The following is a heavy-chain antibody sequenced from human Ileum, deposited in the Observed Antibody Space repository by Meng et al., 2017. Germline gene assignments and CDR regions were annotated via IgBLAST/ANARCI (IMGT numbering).Heavy chain of an antibody. J-gene: IGHJ4*02. CDR3: THIYGEYDGVDYY. D-gene: IGHD4-17*01. CDR1: GFSFRGSA. V-gene: IGHV3-73*01. CDR2: IRSKSNYYAT. Sequence: GESLKISCAASGFSFRGSAIHWVRQASGKGLEWVGSIRSKSNYYATAYAASVKVRFTVYRDDLKNTAYLQMNSLRTEDTAVYYCTHIYGEYDGVDYYWGQGTLVTVSS.